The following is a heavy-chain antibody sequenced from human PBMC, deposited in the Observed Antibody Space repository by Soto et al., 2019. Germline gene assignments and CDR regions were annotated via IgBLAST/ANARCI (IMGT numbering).Heavy chain of an antibody. J-gene: IGHJ5*02. V-gene: IGHV1-18*04. Sequence: ASVNVSGKASGYTFTSDGISWVRQAPGQGLEWIGWISAYNGNTNYAQKLQGRVTMTTDTSTSTAYMELRSLRSDDTAVYYCASMRFRDHGWFDPWGQGTLVTVSS. CDR2: ISAYNGNT. CDR3: ASMRFRDHGWFDP. D-gene: IGHD3-10*01. CDR1: GYTFTSDG.